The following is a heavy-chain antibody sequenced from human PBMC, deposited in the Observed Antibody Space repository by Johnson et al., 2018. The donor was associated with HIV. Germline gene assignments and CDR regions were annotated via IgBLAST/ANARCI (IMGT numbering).Heavy chain of an antibody. CDR3: AKTYSGSNRDAFDI. CDR2: ISDDGSNK. CDR1: GFRFSTYA. V-gene: IGHV3-30*18. J-gene: IGHJ3*02. Sequence: QMLLVESGGGVVQPGRSLRLSCAASGFRFSTYALHWVRQTPGKGLEWVALISDDGSNKYYADSVKGRFTISRDNSKNTLYLQMNSLRAEDTAVYYCAKTYSGSNRDAFDIWGQGTMVTVSS. D-gene: IGHD1-26*01.